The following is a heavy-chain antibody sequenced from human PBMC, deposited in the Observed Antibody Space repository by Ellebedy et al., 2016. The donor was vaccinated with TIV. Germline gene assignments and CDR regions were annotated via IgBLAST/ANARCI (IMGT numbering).Heavy chain of an antibody. CDR2: ISGSCDKT. CDR1: GFMFSSYA. J-gene: IGHJ4*02. Sequence: GESLKISCAATGFMFSSYAMTWVRQAPGKGLAWVSAISGSCDKTYYADSVKGRFTISRDNSTNTLHLQMDTLRVEDTAVYYCATRLGEGIQLWGGFDYWGQGTLVTVSS. V-gene: IGHV3-23*01. D-gene: IGHD5-18*01. CDR3: ATRLGEGIQLWGGFDY.